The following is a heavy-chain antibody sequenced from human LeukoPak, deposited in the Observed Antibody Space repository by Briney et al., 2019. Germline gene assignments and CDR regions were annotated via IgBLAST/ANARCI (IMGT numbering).Heavy chain of an antibody. CDR3: GKVGGNTNS. CDR2: IHNSRAT. Sequence: SETLSLTCTVSGASITSDIFYWNWIRPSPGKGLEWIGAIHNSRATSYNPSLESRLTISVNPSENKFFLKMTSVTDADTATYYCGKVGGNTNSWGQGTLVTVSS. J-gene: IGHJ4*02. D-gene: IGHD4-23*01. V-gene: IGHV4-30-4*01. CDR1: GASITSDIFY.